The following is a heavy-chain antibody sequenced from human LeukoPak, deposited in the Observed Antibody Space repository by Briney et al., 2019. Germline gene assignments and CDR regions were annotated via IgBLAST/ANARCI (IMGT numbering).Heavy chain of an antibody. CDR1: GYTFTSYG. Sequence: ASVKVSCKASGYTFTSYGISWVRQAPGQGLEWMGWISAYNGNTNYAQKLQGRVTMTTDTSTSTAYMELSSLRSEDTAVYYCARLVVTASYYYMDVWGKGTTVTVSS. J-gene: IGHJ6*03. CDR3: ARLVVTASYYYMDV. V-gene: IGHV1-18*01. D-gene: IGHD2-21*02. CDR2: ISAYNGNT.